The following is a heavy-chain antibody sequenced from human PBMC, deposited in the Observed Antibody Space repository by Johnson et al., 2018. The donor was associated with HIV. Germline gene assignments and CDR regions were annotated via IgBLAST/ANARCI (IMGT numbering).Heavy chain of an antibody. CDR1: GFTFSSYA. CDR3: ARAMSGGRYGGAFHI. V-gene: IGHV3-7*05. Sequence: VQLVESGGGVVQPGRSLRLSCAASGFTFSSYAMHWVRQAPGKGLEWVASIKQDGGEKFYVDSVKGRFTISRDNGKDLLYLQMNRLRAEDPAVYYCARAMSGGRYGGAFHIWGQGTMVTVSS. D-gene: IGHD6-19*01. CDR2: IKQDGGEK. J-gene: IGHJ3*02.